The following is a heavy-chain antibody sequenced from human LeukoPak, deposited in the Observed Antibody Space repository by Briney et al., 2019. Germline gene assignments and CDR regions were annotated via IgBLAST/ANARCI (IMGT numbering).Heavy chain of an antibody. CDR1: GGSISSYY. J-gene: IGHJ3*02. CDR2: IYYSGST. CDR3: ARDVPSDYDILTGYYSAAFDI. D-gene: IGHD3-9*01. V-gene: IGHV4-59*12. Sequence: PSETLSLTCTVSGGSISSYYWSWIRQPPGKGLEWIGYIYYSGSTNYNPSLKSRVTISVDTSKNQFSLKLSSVTAADTAVYYCARDVPSDYDILTGYYSAAFDIWGQGTMVTVSS.